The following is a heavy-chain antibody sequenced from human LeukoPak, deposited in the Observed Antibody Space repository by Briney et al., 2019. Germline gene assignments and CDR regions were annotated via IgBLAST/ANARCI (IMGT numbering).Heavy chain of an antibody. CDR1: GGSFSGYY. D-gene: IGHD3-22*01. Sequence: SETLSLTCAVYGGSFSGYYWSWIRQPPGKGLEWIGEINHSGSTNYNPSLKSRVTISVDTSKNQFSLKLSSVTAADTAVYYCARGMRYYDSSGYNYRGQGTLVAVSS. CDR2: INHSGST. J-gene: IGHJ4*02. CDR3: ARGMRYYDSSGYNY. V-gene: IGHV4-34*01.